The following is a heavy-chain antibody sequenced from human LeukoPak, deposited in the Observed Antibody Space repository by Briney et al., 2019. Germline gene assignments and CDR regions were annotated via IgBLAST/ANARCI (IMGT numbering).Heavy chain of an antibody. J-gene: IGHJ4*02. V-gene: IGHV1-18*01. Sequence: GAPVEASCKPSGYTFTSYGISCVRHAPGQGLEGMGWISPYNGNTNHAQKLKGRVTMTTDTSTSTAYMELRSLRSDDTAVYYCARGIVGAYRESLDYWGEGTLVTVSS. CDR3: ARGIVGAYRESLDY. CDR1: GYTFTSYG. D-gene: IGHD1-26*01. CDR2: ISPYNGNT.